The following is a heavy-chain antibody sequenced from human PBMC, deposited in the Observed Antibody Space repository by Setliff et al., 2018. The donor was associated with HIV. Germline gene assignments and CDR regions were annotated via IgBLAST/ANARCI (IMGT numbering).Heavy chain of an antibody. D-gene: IGHD2-15*01. CDR3: ARVRYCSGGSCYGGEYWFDP. V-gene: IGHV1-46*01. J-gene: IGHJ5*02. CDR1: GYTFTSYY. Sequence: GASVKVSCKASGYTFTSYYMHWVRQAPGQGLEWMGIINPSGGSTNYAQKFQGRLTMTRDTSTNTVYMELSSLRSDDTAVYYCARVRYCSGGSCYGGEYWFDPWGQGTLVTVSS. CDR2: INPSGGST.